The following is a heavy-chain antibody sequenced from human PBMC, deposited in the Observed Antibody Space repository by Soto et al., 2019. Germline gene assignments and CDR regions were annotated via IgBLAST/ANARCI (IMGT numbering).Heavy chain of an antibody. CDR3: ATAKQLVDLFDP. CDR2: ISGSGGST. Sequence: GGSLRLSCAASGFTFSSYAMSWVRQAPGKGLEWVSAISGSGGSTYYADSVKGRFTISRXXXXXTXYXQXXXLRAXDTAVDYCATAKQLVDLFDPLGRRTLVLVSS. V-gene: IGHV3-23*01. D-gene: IGHD6-13*01. J-gene: IGHJ5*02. CDR1: GFTFSSYA.